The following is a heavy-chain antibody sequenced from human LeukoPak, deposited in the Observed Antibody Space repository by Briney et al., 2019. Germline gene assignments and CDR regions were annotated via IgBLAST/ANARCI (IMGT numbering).Heavy chain of an antibody. V-gene: IGHV3-48*02. CDR2: ISSSSSTI. D-gene: IGHD6-13*01. CDR1: GFTFSSYS. Sequence: TGGSLRLSCAASGFTFSSYSMNWVRQAPGKGLEWVSYISSSSSTIYYAGSVKGRFTISRDNAKNSLYLQMNSLRDEDTAVYYCARDGPDTSSWTPSAFDYWGQGTLVTVSS. J-gene: IGHJ4*02. CDR3: ARDGPDTSSWTPSAFDY.